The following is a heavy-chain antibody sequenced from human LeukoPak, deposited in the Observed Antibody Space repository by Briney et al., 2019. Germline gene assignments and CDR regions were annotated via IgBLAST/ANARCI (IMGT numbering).Heavy chain of an antibody. CDR1: GFTFINAW. Sequence: GGSLRLSCAASGFTFINAWMAWVRQAPGKGLEWVSSISSGTSYIYYADSVKGRFTISRDNAKNSLYLQMNSLRAEDTAVYYCAGGNKYYYGSGSYPDWGQRTLVTVSS. J-gene: IGHJ4*02. V-gene: IGHV3-21*04. CDR2: ISSGTSYI. CDR3: AGGNKYYYGSGSYPD. D-gene: IGHD3-10*01.